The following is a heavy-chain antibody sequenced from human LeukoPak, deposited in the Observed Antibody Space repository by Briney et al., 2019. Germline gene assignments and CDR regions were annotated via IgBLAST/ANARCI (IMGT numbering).Heavy chain of an antibody. J-gene: IGHJ4*02. V-gene: IGHV3-30*02. CDR1: GFTFGSYG. CDR2: IRYDGSNQ. D-gene: IGHD2-15*01. Sequence: PGGSLRLSCAASGFTFGSYGIHWVRQAPGKGLEWEAFIRYDGSNQYYAESVKGRFTISRDNSKNTLYLQVSSLRADDTAVYYCAKDRVAHCSGGTCSVDYWGQGTLVTVSS. CDR3: AKDRVAHCSGGTCSVDY.